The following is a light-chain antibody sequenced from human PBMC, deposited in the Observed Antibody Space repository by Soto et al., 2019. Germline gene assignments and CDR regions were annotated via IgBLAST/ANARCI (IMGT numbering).Light chain of an antibody. CDR1: QSISSH. Sequence: EIVLTQSQATLALSPGDRATLSCRASQSISSHLAWYQQKTGQAPRLLIYDASNRAPGIPTRFTGSGSGTDFTLAISSLEPEDFAVYYCQQCTNWPPEYTFGQGTRVEIK. J-gene: IGKJ2*01. CDR2: DAS. CDR3: QQCTNWPPEYT. V-gene: IGKV3-11*01.